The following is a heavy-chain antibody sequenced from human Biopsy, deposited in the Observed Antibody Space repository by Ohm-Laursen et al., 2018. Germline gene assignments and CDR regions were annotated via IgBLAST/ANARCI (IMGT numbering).Heavy chain of an antibody. CDR3: ARGRRTSGWPYFDN. Sequence: GTLSLTWPVSGDSLTSGPENWSWIRQSPGQGLEYIGFIYSGGDTNYNPSLKNRVTMSVDTSKNQFYLKLYSVTAADTAVYYCARGRRTSGWPYFDNWGQGALVIASP. D-gene: IGHD6-19*01. CDR1: GDSLTSGPEN. J-gene: IGHJ4*02. V-gene: IGHV4-61*01. CDR2: IYSGGDT.